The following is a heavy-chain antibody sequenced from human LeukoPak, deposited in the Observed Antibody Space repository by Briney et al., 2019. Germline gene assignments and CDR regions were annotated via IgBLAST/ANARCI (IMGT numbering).Heavy chain of an antibody. V-gene: IGHV4-4*07. D-gene: IGHD1-26*01. CDR2: IYSGGST. CDR1: GGSISSYY. Sequence: SETLSLTCTVSGGSISSYYWSWIRQPAGKGLEWIGRIYSGGSTNYKPSLKSRVTMSVDTSKNQFSLKLSSVTAADTAVYYCAKALKVDTFDYWGQGTLVTVSS. J-gene: IGHJ4*02. CDR3: AKALKVDTFDY.